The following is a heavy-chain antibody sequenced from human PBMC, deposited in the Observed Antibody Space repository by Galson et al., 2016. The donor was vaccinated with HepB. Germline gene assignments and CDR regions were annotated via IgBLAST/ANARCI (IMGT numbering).Heavy chain of an antibody. V-gene: IGHV4-39*01. J-gene: IGHJ4*02. CDR1: GGSIISNSFY. CDR3: ARHLASSAGGRY. CDR2: IYSSGCT. Sequence: ETLSLTCTVSGGSIISNSFYWGWIRQPPGKGLEGIGSIYSSGCTYYNPSLTSRLTISVDTSKNQFSLSLSSVPAADTAVYYCARHLASSAGGRYWGQGTLVTVSS. D-gene: IGHD6-25*01.